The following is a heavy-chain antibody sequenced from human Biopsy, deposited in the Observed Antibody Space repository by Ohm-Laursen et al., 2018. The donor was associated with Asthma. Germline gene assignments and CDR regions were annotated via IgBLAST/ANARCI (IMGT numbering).Heavy chain of an antibody. CDR2: IYSGGTS. J-gene: IGHJ4*02. Sequence: SLRLSCAASGFSFDDCAMRWVRQAPGKGLEWVSVIYSGGTSHTADSVRGRFTISRDFSKNTLHLQMHSLRVEDTAVYYCARGDSSGWSHYYFDYWGQGTLVTVSS. CDR3: ARGDSSGWSHYYFDY. V-gene: IGHV3-23*03. D-gene: IGHD6-19*01. CDR1: GFSFDDCA.